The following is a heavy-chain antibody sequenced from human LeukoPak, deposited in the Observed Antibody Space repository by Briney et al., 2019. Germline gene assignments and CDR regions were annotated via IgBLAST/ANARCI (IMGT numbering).Heavy chain of an antibody. CDR3: ARDKDLVGATDY. Sequence: GGSLRLSCAASGFIFSDYYVNWIRQAPGKGLEWVSYISSSGTIIYYVDSVKGRFTISRDNAKNSLYLQMSSLRAEDTALYYCARDKDLVGATDYWGQGTLVTVSS. V-gene: IGHV3-11*01. CDR2: ISSSGTII. D-gene: IGHD1-26*01. CDR1: GFIFSDYY. J-gene: IGHJ4*02.